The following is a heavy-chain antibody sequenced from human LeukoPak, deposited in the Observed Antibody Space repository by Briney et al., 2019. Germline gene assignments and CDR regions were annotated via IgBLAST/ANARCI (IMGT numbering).Heavy chain of an antibody. D-gene: IGHD6-6*01. Sequence: GASVKVSCKASGYTFTGYYMHWVRQAPGQGLEWMGIINPSGGSTSYAQKFQGRVTMTRDMSTSTVYMELSSLRSEDTAVYYCARDREEYSSSSLLDYWGQGTLVTVSS. CDR2: INPSGGST. CDR3: ARDREEYSSSSLLDY. CDR1: GYTFTGYY. V-gene: IGHV1-46*01. J-gene: IGHJ4*02.